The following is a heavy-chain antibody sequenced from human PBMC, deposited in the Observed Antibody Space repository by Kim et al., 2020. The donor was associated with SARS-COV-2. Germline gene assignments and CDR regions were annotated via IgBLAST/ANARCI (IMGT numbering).Heavy chain of an antibody. J-gene: IGHJ4*02. CDR3: AKDGGDGYNLRGGYFDY. Sequence: KGLFTITRENAKNSLYLQMNSLRAEDTALYYCAKDGGDGYNLRGGYFDYWGQGTLVTVSS. D-gene: IGHD5-12*01. V-gene: IGHV3-9*01.